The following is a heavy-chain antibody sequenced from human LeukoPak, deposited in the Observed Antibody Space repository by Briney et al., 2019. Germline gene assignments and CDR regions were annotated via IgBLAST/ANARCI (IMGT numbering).Heavy chain of an antibody. CDR2: IYYSGST. J-gene: IGHJ4*02. V-gene: IGHV4-34*01. CDR1: GGSFSGYY. CDR3: ARNERATRDLDY. D-gene: IGHD1-26*01. Sequence: SETLSLTCAVYGGSFSGYYWSWIRQPPGKGLEWIGSIYYSGSTYYNPSLKSRVTISVDTSKNQFSLKLSSVTAADTAVYYCARNERATRDLDYWGQGTLVTVSS.